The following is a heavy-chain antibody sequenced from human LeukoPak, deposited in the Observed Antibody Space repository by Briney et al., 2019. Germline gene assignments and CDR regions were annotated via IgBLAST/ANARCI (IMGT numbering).Heavy chain of an antibody. J-gene: IGHJ4*02. CDR2: ISSSGSTI. Sequence: PGGSLRLSCAASGFTFSSYEMNWVRQAPGKGLEWVSYISSSGSTIYYADSVKGRSTISRDNAKNSLYLQMNSLRAEDTAVYYCARESPQLRGFGYYFDYWGQGTLVTVSS. CDR3: ARESPQLRGFGYYFDY. CDR1: GFTFSSYE. V-gene: IGHV3-48*03. D-gene: IGHD3-10*01.